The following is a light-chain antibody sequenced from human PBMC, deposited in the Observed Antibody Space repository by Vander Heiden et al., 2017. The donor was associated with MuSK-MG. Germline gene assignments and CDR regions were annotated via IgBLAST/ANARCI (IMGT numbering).Light chain of an antibody. Sequence: EIVLTQSPATLSLSPGERATLSCRASQSVSRYLAWYQQKPGQAHRLLIYDASNRATGIPARFRGSGSGTDFTLTISSREPEDFAVYYCQQRTNGPPALTFGGGTKVEIK. J-gene: IGKJ4*01. V-gene: IGKV3-11*01. CDR2: DAS. CDR3: QQRTNGPPALT. CDR1: QSVSRY.